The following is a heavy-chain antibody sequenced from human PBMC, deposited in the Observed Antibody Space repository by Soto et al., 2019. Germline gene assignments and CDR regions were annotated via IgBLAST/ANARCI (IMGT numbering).Heavy chain of an antibody. Sequence: ASVKVSCKASGYTFRSYGISWVLQAPGQGLEWVGWISAYNGDTHYAPKFQDRITLTTETSTDTAYMELRSLRLDDTAVYYCARDWSRYYDNSGLIWFYWGQGSLVTVSS. V-gene: IGHV1-18*04. CDR2: ISAYNGDT. J-gene: IGHJ4*02. D-gene: IGHD3-22*01. CDR1: GYTFRSYG. CDR3: ARDWSRYYDNSGLIWFY.